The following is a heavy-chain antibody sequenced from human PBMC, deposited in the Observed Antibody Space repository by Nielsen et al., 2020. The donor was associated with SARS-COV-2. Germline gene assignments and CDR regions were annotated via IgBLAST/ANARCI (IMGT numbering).Heavy chain of an antibody. Sequence: SETLSLTCTVSGGSIDRYYWSWIRQPPGKGLEWIGYVFYTGNTNYNPSLKSRVTISVDTSKNQFSLRLSSMTAADTAVYYCVRDQDYWGQGTLVTVSS. V-gene: IGHV4-59*12. CDR2: VFYTGNT. CDR1: GGSIDRYY. J-gene: IGHJ4*02. CDR3: VRDQDY.